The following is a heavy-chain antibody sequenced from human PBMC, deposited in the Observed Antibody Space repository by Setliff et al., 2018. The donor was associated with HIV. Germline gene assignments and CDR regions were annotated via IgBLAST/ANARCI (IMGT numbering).Heavy chain of an antibody. J-gene: IGHJ4*02. D-gene: IGHD6-13*01. V-gene: IGHV4-59*11. CDR3: AAASSWDPLLDY. CDR2: IYSTGST. Sequence: SETLSLTCTVSGASITSHYWSWIRQSPGRELEWIGYIYSTGSTNYNPSLKSRVTISVDTSMDQFSLKLNSVTAADTAAYYCAAASSWDPLLDYWGQGTLVTVSS. CDR1: GASITSHY.